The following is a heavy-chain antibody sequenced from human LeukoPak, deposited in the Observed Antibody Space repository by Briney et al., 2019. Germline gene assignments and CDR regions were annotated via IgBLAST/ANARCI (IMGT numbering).Heavy chain of an antibody. V-gene: IGHV3-48*03. J-gene: IGHJ5*02. Sequence: WIQKVPGKGLGSGRFISHYSRTTYYADSVKGRFTISTANTESSFYLQIKSLNAEYTGVYYCAREALRPRIDPWGQGPLVSVSS. CDR2: ISHYSRTT. D-gene: IGHD3-3*02. CDR3: AREALRPRIDP.